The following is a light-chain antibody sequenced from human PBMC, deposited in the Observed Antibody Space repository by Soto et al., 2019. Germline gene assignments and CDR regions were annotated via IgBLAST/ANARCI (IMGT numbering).Light chain of an antibody. CDR1: QTISSW. J-gene: IGKJ4*01. Sequence: DIQMTQSPSTLSGSVGDRVTITCRASQTISSWVEGYQQTPGKAPKLLIYDASSLESGVPSRFSVSGSGTEFTLTISSLQPDDFATYYCQQYNSYSITFGGGTKVDIK. CDR3: QQYNSYSIT. CDR2: DAS. V-gene: IGKV1-5*01.